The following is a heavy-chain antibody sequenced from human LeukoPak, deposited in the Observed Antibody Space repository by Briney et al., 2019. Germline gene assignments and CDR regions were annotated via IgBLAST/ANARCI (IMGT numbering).Heavy chain of an antibody. CDR1: GFTVSSNY. J-gene: IGHJ4*02. CDR3: ARDSPYYYGSGNYYSDY. D-gene: IGHD3-10*01. V-gene: IGHV3-53*01. Sequence: GGSLRLSCAASGFTVSSNYMSWVRQAPGKGLEWVSVIYSGGGTHYADSVKGRFTISRDNSKNTLYLQMNSLRAEDTAVYYCARDSPYYYGSGNYYSDYWGQGTLVTVSS. CDR2: IYSGGGT.